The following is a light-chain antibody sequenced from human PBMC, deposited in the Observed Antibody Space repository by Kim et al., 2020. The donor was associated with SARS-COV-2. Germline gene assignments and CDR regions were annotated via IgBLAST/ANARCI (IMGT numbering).Light chain of an antibody. J-gene: IGKJ1*01. CDR3: QQYGSSWT. Sequence: EIVLTQSPATLSVSPGESATLSCRASQSVYSNYLAWYLQKPGQAPRLLIYGASSRATGIPDRFSGSGSGTDFTLTINRLQPDDFAVYYCQQYGSSWTFGQGTKVDIK. V-gene: IGKV3-20*01. CDR1: QSVYSNY. CDR2: GAS.